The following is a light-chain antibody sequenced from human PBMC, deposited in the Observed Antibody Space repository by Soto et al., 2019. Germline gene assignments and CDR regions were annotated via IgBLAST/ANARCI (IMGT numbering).Light chain of an antibody. Sequence: QSVLTQPPSVSGAPGQRVTISCTGSSSNIGAGYDVHWYQQLPGTAPKLLMYDNSNRPSGVPDRFSGSKSGTSASLAITGLQAEDEADYYCQSFDSDLSGCVFGTGTKVTVL. CDR3: QSFDSDLSGCV. CDR1: SSNIGAGYD. J-gene: IGLJ1*01. V-gene: IGLV1-40*01. CDR2: DNS.